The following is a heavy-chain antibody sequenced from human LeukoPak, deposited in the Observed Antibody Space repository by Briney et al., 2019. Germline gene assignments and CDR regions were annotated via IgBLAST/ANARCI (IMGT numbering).Heavy chain of an antibody. CDR3: ARGVDTAMSLVP. D-gene: IGHD5-18*01. V-gene: IGHV3-30*04. Sequence: GGSLRLSCAASGFTFSSYAMHWVRQAPGKGLEWVAVISYDGSNKYYADSGKGRFTHSRDNSKNTLYLQMNSLRAEDTAVYYCARGVDTAMSLVPWGQGTLVTVSS. J-gene: IGHJ5*02. CDR1: GFTFSSYA. CDR2: ISYDGSNK.